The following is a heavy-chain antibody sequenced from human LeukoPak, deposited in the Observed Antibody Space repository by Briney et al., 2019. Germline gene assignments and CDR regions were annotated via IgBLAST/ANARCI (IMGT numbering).Heavy chain of an antibody. CDR3: TSPQGRRNDAFDI. V-gene: IGHV3-73*01. D-gene: IGHD2-15*01. CDR1: GFTFSGSA. J-gene: IGHJ3*02. CDR2: IRSKANSYAT. Sequence: GGSLRLSCAASGFTFSGSAMHWVRQASGKGLEWVGRIRSKANSYATAYAASVKGRFTTSRDDSKNTAYLQMNNLKTEDTAVYYCTSPQGRRNDAFDIWGQGTMVTVSS.